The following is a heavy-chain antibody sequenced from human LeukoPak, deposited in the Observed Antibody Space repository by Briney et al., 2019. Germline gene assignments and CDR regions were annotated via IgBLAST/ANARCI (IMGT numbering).Heavy chain of an antibody. CDR1: GGSISSYY. CDR2: IYYSGST. V-gene: IGHV4-59*01. Sequence: PSETLSLTCSVSGGSISSYYWSWIRQPPGKGLVWIGYIYYSGSTNYNPSLKSRVTISGDTSKNQFSLKLSSVTAADTAVYYCARAYYYDSSGYYSKYWYFDLWGRGTLVTVSS. D-gene: IGHD3-22*01. CDR3: ARAYYYDSSGYYSKYWYFDL. J-gene: IGHJ2*01.